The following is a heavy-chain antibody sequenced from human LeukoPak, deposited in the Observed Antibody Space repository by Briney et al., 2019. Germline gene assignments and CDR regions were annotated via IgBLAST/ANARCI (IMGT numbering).Heavy chain of an antibody. V-gene: IGHV3-23*01. D-gene: IGHD3-10*01. CDR3: AKSDGGYYYYYMDV. J-gene: IGHJ6*03. CDR1: GFTFSSYA. CDR2: ISGSGGST. Sequence: GGSLRLSCAASGFTFSSYAMSWVRQAPGKGLEWVSAISGSGGSTYYADSAKGRFTISRDNSKNTLYLQMNSLRAEDTAVYYCAKSDGGYYYYYMDVWGKGTTVTVSS.